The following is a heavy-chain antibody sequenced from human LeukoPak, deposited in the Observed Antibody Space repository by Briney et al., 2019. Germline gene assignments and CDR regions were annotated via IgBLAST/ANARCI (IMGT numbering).Heavy chain of an antibody. CDR1: GGSFNGYY. CDR3: ARGGPIVVIPTAIYWFDP. J-gene: IGHJ5*02. D-gene: IGHD2-2*01. Sequence: SETLSVACAVLGGSFNGYYWSWIRQPPRKGLEWIGKINHSGSTNYNPSLKSRVTISVDTSTNQFSLKLSSVTAADTAVYYCARGGPIVVIPTAIYWFDPWGQGTLVTVSS. CDR2: INHSGST. V-gene: IGHV4-34*01.